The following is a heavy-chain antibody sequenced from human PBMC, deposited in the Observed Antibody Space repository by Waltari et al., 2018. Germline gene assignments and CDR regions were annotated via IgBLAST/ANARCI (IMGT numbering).Heavy chain of an antibody. CDR1: GGSISSYY. CDR3: ARAGYSSSWYDY. CDR2: IYTSGST. V-gene: IGHV4-4*07. Sequence: QVQLQESGPGLVKPSETLSLTCTVSGGSISSYYWSWIRQPAGKGLEWIGRIYTSGSTNHNPSLKSRVTMSVDTSTSTVYMELSSLRSEDTAVYYCARAGYSSSWYDYWGQGTLVTVSS. D-gene: IGHD6-13*01. J-gene: IGHJ4*02.